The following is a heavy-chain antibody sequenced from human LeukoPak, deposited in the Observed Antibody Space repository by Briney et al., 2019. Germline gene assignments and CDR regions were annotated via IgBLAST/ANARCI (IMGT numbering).Heavy chain of an antibody. CDR1: GFIFSNFP. D-gene: IGHD3-10*01. Sequence: GGSLRLSCEASGFIFSNFPLHWVRQTPDKGLECVALLSSDGNTKYYTGSVRGRFTVSRDNSKNTVYLQMNSLRVEDTAVYYCAKDPPSAGPRNAFDIWGQGTMVTVSS. CDR2: LSSDGNTK. J-gene: IGHJ3*02. CDR3: AKDPPSAGPRNAFDI. V-gene: IGHV3-30-3*01.